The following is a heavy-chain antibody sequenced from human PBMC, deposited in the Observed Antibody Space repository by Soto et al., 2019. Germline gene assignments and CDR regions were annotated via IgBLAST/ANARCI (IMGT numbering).Heavy chain of an antibody. CDR1: GFPFRNFE. CDR3: ATSLSGYDHSF. CDR2: ISKSGSTT. J-gene: IGHJ4*02. D-gene: IGHD3-22*01. Sequence: GGSLNISCAGSGFPFRNFEMMWVRQGPGKGLEWVSYISKSGSTTFYADSVRRRFAISRDNANNSLDLQMNTLRAEDTAVYYCATSLSGYDHSFWGQGTLVTVS. V-gene: IGHV3-48*03.